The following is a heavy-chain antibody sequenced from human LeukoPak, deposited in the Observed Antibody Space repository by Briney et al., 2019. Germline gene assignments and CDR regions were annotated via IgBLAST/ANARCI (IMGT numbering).Heavy chain of an antibody. J-gene: IGHJ4*02. Sequence: GGSLRLSCAASGFTFSNYWMSWVRQAPGKGLEWVGRIQSKTDGGTTDYAAPVKGRFTISRDDSKNTLYLQMNSLKTEDTAVYYCTTSYPYYDILTGYRPFDFWGLGTLVTVSS. CDR2: IQSKTDGGTT. D-gene: IGHD3-9*01. CDR3: TTSYPYYDILTGYRPFDF. V-gene: IGHV3-15*01. CDR1: GFTFSNYW.